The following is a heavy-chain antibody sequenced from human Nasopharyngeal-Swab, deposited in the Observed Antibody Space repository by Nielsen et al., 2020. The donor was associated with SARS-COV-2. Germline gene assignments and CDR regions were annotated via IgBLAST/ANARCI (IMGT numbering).Heavy chain of an antibody. CDR3: ARGSLVVVTIAPIDY. CDR2: INHSGST. Sequence: WIRQPPGKGLEWIGEINHSGSTNYNPSLKSRVTISVDTSKNQFSLKLSSVTAADTAVYYCARGSLVVVTIAPIDYWGQGTLVTVSS. V-gene: IGHV4-34*01. J-gene: IGHJ4*02. D-gene: IGHD3-22*01.